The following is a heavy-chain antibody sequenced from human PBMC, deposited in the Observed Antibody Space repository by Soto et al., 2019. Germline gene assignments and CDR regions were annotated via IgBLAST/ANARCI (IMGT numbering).Heavy chain of an antibody. CDR2: IRSKANSYAT. V-gene: IGHV3-73*01. J-gene: IGHJ6*02. CDR1: GFTFSGSA. CDR3: TRQGYYDSSGYYPIEDV. D-gene: IGHD3-22*01. Sequence: GSLLLSGSASGFTFSGSAMHWVRQASGKGLEWVGRIRSKANSYATAYAASVKGRFTISRDDSKNTAYLQMNSLKTEDTAVYYCTRQGYYDSSGYYPIEDVWGQGTKVTVYS.